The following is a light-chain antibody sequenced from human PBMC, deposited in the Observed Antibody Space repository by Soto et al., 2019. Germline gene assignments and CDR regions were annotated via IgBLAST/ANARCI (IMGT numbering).Light chain of an antibody. CDR2: AAS. Sequence: PRPQSPSSLSASVGAQVTIPCPESQSISSYLNWYQQKPGKAPKLLIYAASSLQSGVPSRFSGSGSGTDFTLTISSLQPEDFATYYCQQSYSTPRITFGQGTRLEN. CDR3: QQSYSTPRIT. CDR1: QSISSY. V-gene: IGKV1-39*01. J-gene: IGKJ5*01.